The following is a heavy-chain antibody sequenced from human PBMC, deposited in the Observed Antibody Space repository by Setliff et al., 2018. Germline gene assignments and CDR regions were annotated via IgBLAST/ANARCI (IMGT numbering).Heavy chain of an antibody. CDR1: GGSISSGGYY. Sequence: SETLSLTCTVSGGSISSGGYYWSWIRQHPGKGLEWIGYIYYSGNTYYNPSLKSRVTISVDTSKNQFSLKLSSVTAADTAVYYCARGGYYYDSSGYYQASYYYYYGMDVWGQGTTVTVSS. CDR3: ARGGYYYDSSGYYQASYYYYYGMDV. V-gene: IGHV4-31*03. J-gene: IGHJ6*02. D-gene: IGHD3-22*01. CDR2: IYYSGNT.